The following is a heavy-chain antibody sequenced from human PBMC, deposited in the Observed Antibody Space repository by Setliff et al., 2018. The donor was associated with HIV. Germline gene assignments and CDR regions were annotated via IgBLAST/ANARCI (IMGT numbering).Heavy chain of an antibody. D-gene: IGHD1-1*01. CDR2: IYYSGST. CDR3: ARGHPVGLRRQPPRFGY. CDR1: GGSISSSNYY. J-gene: IGHJ4*02. Sequence: SETLSLTCTVSGGSISSSNYYWGWIRQPPGKGLEWIGNIYYSGSTYYNPSLKSRVTISVDTSKNQFSLKLSSVTAADTAVYYCARGHPVGLRRQPPRFGYWGQGTLVTVSS. V-gene: IGHV4-39*07.